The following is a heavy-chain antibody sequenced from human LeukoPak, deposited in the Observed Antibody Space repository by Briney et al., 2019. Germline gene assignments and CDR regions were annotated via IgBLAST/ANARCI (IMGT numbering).Heavy chain of an antibody. J-gene: IGHJ4*02. CDR1: GFTFSSYA. CDR2: ISGSGGST. V-gene: IGHV3-23*01. D-gene: IGHD3-10*01. Sequence: GGSLRLSCAASGFTFSSYAMSWVRQAPGKGLEWVSAISGSGGSTYYADSVKGRFTISRDNSKHTLYLQMNSLRAEDTAVYYCAKVLWFGESTFLDYWGQGTLVTVSS. CDR3: AKVLWFGESTFLDY.